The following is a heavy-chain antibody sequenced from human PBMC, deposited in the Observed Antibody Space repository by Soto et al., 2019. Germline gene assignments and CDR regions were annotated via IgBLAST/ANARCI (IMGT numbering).Heavy chain of an antibody. CDR1: GFTFSSYA. CDR3: SKDSTWADDWKLLPAFDY. J-gene: IGHJ4*02. Sequence: EVQLLESGGGLVQPGGSLRLSCAAAGFTFSSYAMNWVRQAPGKGLEWVSSISADGNHIYYADSVKGRFTISRDNSSNTLFLVMNSLRVADTALYYCSKDSTWADDWKLLPAFDYWGQGTLVTTSS. V-gene: IGHV3-23*01. D-gene: IGHD1-26*01. CDR2: ISADGNHI.